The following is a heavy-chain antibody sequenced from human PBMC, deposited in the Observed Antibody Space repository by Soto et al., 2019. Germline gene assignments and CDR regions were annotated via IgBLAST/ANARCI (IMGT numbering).Heavy chain of an antibody. CDR3: ARVRFGEFTRDYYFDY. V-gene: IGHV4-30-4*01. D-gene: IGHD3-10*01. Sequence: SETLSLTCTVSGGSSSSGDYYWSWIRQPPGKGLEWIGYIYYSGSTYYNPSLKSRVTISVDTSKNQFSLKLSSVTAADTAVYNCARVRFGEFTRDYYFDYLGQGNLVTVSS. CDR1: GGSSSSGDYY. J-gene: IGHJ4*02. CDR2: IYYSGST.